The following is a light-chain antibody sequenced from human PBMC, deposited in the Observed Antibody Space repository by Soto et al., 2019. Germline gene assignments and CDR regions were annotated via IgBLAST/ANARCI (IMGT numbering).Light chain of an antibody. CDR3: QQRGSWPPT. Sequence: DIVMTQSPATLSVSPGERATLFCRASQDVGSNLAWFRQKPGQAPKLLIYAASTRATGFPARFSGSGSGTEFTLTISSLQSEDFAVYYCQQRGSWPPTFGQGTRLEIK. CDR2: AAS. V-gene: IGKV3-15*01. J-gene: IGKJ5*01. CDR1: QDVGSN.